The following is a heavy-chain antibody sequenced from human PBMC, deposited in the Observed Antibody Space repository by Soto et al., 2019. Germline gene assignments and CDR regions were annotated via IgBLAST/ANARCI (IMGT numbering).Heavy chain of an antibody. J-gene: IGHJ4*02. CDR1: GFTFSGYN. D-gene: IGHD6-6*01. Sequence: QVQLVESGGGLVKPGGSLRLSCAASGFTFSGYNMSWIRQAPGKGLEWVSYITSSGSNTFDAESVKGRFTISRDNTMNLMYRPMNSLSAEDTAVYYCARRGTGSSAHHFDHWGQGTLVTVSS. CDR2: ITSSGSNT. V-gene: IGHV3-11*01. CDR3: ARRGTGSSAHHFDH.